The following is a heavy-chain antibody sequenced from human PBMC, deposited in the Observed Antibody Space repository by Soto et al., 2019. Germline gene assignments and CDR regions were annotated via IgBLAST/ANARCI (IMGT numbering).Heavy chain of an antibody. V-gene: IGHV3-48*02. J-gene: IGHJ4*02. CDR2: ISSSSDNT. D-gene: IGHD2-21*02. CDR1: GFSFSDYS. CDR3: ARLPKGSLVTA. Sequence: LVESGGGLVYPGGSLRLSCVASGFSFSDYSMNWVRQAPGKGLQWVSYISSSSDNTYYADSVKGRFTVSRDNAKNALFLQMNRLRDDDTATYYCARLPKGSLVTAWGQGTRVTVSS.